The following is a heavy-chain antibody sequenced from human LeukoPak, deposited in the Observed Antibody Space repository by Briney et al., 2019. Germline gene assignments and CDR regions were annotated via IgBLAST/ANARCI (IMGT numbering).Heavy chain of an antibody. V-gene: IGHV1-2*02. Sequence: ASVKVSCKASGYTFTGYYMHWVRQAPGQGLEWMAWINPNSGGTNYAQKFQGRVTMTRDTSISTAYMELSRLRSDDTAVYYCARATGIAVAGRQVLSYWGQGTLVTVSS. J-gene: IGHJ4*02. CDR2: INPNSGGT. D-gene: IGHD6-19*01. CDR3: ARATGIAVAGRQVLSY. CDR1: GYTFTGYY.